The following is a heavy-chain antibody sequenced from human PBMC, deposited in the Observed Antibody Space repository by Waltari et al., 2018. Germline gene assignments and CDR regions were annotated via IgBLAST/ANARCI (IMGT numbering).Heavy chain of an antibody. CDR3: VRGFGGLNRFDV. J-gene: IGHJ1*01. V-gene: IGHV4-39*07. Sequence: QVQLQESGPGLVKPSETLSLTCAVSGGSVSDTYYWNWIRQSPGKGLEWIGNLYGDNGNTYYNPSLKSRVTISKDTSKNQFILNLSSLTAADTAVYFCVRGFGGLNRFDVWGPGVLVTVSS. CDR1: GGSVSDTYY. D-gene: IGHD3-16*01. CDR2: LYGDNGNT.